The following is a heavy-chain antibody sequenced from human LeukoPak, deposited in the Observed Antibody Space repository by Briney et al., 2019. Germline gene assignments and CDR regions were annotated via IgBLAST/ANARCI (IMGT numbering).Heavy chain of an antibody. V-gene: IGHV4-39*01. CDR1: GGSISSSSFN. J-gene: IGHJ4*02. CDR2: IYFRGST. CDR3: ASLSLGFIYGTVDS. Sequence: TSETLSLTCTVSGGSISSSSFNWGWIRQPPGKGLEWIGSIYFRGSTSYNPSLKSRATMTVDTSTNQFSLKLSSVTAADTAVYYCASLSLGFIYGTVDSWGQGTLVTVS. D-gene: IGHD5-18*01.